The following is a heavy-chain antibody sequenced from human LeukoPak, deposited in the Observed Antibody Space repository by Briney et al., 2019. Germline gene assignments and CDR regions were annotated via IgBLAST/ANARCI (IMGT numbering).Heavy chain of an antibody. CDR1: GGSITYYY. CDR3: ARAPSGGYDPLRYAFDI. J-gene: IGHJ3*02. D-gene: IGHD3-10*01. CDR2: TFYSETT. V-gene: IGHV4-59*01. Sequence: SETLSLTCTVSGGSITYYYWSWIRQTPGKGLEWIGHTFYSETTNYNPSLKSRVTNYNPSLKSRVTISVDTSKNQFSLKRGFGPAADPAVYYCARAPSGGYDPLRYAFDIWGKGKMVTVSS.